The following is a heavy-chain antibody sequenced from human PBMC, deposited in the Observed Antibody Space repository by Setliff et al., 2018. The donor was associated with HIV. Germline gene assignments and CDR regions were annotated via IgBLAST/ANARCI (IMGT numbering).Heavy chain of an antibody. CDR1: GFSYSTYW. J-gene: IGHJ3*01. CDR2: IKYDGSYK. V-gene: IGHV3-7*01. CDR3: ARDHPDGWYHGEHAAFDL. D-gene: IGHD6-19*01. Sequence: GGSLRLSCAASGFSYSTYWMSWVRQAPGKGLEWVANIKYDGSYKQYVDSVKGRFTISRDDAKNLLYLQMNSLRAEDTSVYYCARDHPDGWYHGEHAAFDLWGQGTVVTVSS.